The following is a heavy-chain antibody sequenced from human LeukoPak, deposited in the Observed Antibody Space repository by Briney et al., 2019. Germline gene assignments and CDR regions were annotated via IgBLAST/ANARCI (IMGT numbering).Heavy chain of an antibody. J-gene: IGHJ5*02. V-gene: IGHV1-8*01. D-gene: IGHD4-17*01. CDR1: GVTVSSYD. Sequence: ASVKVSCKASGVTVSSYDINWVRQATGQGLEWMGWMNPNSGNTNYAQKFQGRVTMTRDTSISTAYMELSRLRSDDTAVYYCARQLVTTVTKDPWGQGTLVTVSS. CDR2: MNPNSGNT. CDR3: ARQLVTTVTKDP.